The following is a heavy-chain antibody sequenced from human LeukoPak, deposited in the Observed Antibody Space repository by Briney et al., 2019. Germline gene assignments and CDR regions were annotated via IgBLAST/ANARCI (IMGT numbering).Heavy chain of an antibody. CDR2: INHSGST. J-gene: IGHJ4*02. CDR1: GGSFSAYY. V-gene: IGHV4-34*01. D-gene: IGHD6-19*01. Sequence: PSETLSLTCAVYGGSFSAYYWSWIRQPPGKGLEWIGEINHSGSTNYNPSLKSRVTISVDTSKNQFSLNLSSVTAADTAVYYCASGYTSGWYVYWGQGTLVTVSS. CDR3: ASGYTSGWYVY.